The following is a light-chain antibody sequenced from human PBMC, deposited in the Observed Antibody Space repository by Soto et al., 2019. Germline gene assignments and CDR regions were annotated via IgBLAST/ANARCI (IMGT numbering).Light chain of an antibody. Sequence: EIVMTQSPATLSVSPGDISTLSCRASQSVSSNLAWYQQKPGQAPRLLIYGASTRDTGIPARFSGSGSGTEFTLTISSLQSEDFAVYYCQQYNNWPRTFGQGTKLEIK. V-gene: IGKV3-15*01. CDR2: GAS. J-gene: IGKJ2*01. CDR1: QSVSSN. CDR3: QQYNNWPRT.